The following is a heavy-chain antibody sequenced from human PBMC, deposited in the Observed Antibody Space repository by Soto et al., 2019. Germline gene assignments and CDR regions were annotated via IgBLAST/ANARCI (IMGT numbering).Heavy chain of an antibody. D-gene: IGHD6-13*01. Sequence: QVQLQESGPGLVKPSQTLSLTCTVSGGSISSGDYYWSWIRQPPGKGLEGIGYIYYSGSTYYNPSLKSRVTMSVDTSKYQFSLKLSSLTAADTAVYYGARGAAAADTVLYYYYGMDVWGQGTTVTVSS. V-gene: IGHV4-30-4*01. CDR2: IYYSGST. CDR3: ARGAAAADTVLYYYYGMDV. J-gene: IGHJ6*02. CDR1: GGSISSGDYY.